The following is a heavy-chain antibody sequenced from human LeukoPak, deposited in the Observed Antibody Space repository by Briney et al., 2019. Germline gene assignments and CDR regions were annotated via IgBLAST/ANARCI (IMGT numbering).Heavy chain of an antibody. V-gene: IGHV3-74*01. J-gene: IGHJ4*02. CDR2: INSDGSSR. CDR1: GFTFSNYW. CDR3: ASASSHRIAAGGDY. D-gene: IGHD6-13*01. Sequence: GGSLRLSCAASGFTFSNYWMHWVRHAPGKGLVWVSRINSDGSSRNYADSVKDRFTISRDNAKNTLYLQMNSLRAEDTAVCYCASASSHRIAAGGDYWGQGTLVTVSS.